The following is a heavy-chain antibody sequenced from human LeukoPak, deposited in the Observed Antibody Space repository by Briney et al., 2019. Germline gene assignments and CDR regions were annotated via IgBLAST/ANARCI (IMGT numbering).Heavy chain of an antibody. J-gene: IGHJ5*02. CDR1: GFTFSSYA. CDR3: AKVAPSIAARSNWFDP. D-gene: IGHD6-6*01. V-gene: IGHV3-23*01. Sequence: GGSLRLSCAASGFTFSSYAMSWVRQAPGKGLEWVSAISGSGGSTYYADSVKGRFTISRGNSKNTLYLQMNSLRAEDTAVYYCAKVAPSIAARSNWFDPWGQGTLVTVSS. CDR2: ISGSGGST.